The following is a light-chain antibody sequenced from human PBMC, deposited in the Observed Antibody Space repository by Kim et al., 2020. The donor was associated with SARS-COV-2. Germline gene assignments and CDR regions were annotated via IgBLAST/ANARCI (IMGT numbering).Light chain of an antibody. Sequence: SVSSGQTVSITCSGDNLDDKYVCWYHQKPGQSPVVVIYRDTERPSGIPERFSASDSGNTATLTISGTQALDEGDYYCQAWDSTEAVFGGGTQLTVL. V-gene: IGLV3-1*01. J-gene: IGLJ3*02. CDR1: NLDDKY. CDR3: QAWDSTEAV. CDR2: RDT.